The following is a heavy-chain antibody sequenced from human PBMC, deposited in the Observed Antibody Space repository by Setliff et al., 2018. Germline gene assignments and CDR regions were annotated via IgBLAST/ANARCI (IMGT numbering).Heavy chain of an antibody. Sequence: GGSLRLSCEASGFTFSSYTMTWVRQAPGEGLEWVSGISGSGGSTYYADSVKGRFTISRDNSKNTLYLQMNSLRAEDTAVYYCAKDPRYYYDSSALPPFDYWGQGTLVTVSS. V-gene: IGHV3-23*01. CDR1: GFTFSSYT. CDR3: AKDPRYYYDSSALPPFDY. D-gene: IGHD3-22*01. J-gene: IGHJ4*02. CDR2: ISGSGGST.